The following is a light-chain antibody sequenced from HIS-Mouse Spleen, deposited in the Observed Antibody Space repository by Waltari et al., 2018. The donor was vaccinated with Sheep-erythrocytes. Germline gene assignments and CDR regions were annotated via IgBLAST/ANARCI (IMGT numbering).Light chain of an antibody. CDR3: QQYGSSPT. Sequence: EIVLTQSPGTLSLSPGERATLSCRASQSGSSSYLAWYQQKPGQAPRLLLYGASSRATGIPDRFSGSGSGTDFTLTISRLEPEDFAVYYCQQYGSSPTFGQGTKLEIK. J-gene: IGKJ2*01. V-gene: IGKV3-20*01. CDR1: QSGSSSY. CDR2: GAS.